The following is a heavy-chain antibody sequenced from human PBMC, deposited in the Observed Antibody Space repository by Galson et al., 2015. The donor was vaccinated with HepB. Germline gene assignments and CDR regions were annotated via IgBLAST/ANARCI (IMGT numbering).Heavy chain of an antibody. CDR2: ISYDGSNK. V-gene: IGHV3-30*04. Sequence: SLRLSCAASGFTFSSYAMHWVRQAPGKGLGWVAVISYDGSNKYSADSVKGRFTISRDNSKNTLYLQINSLRAEDTAVYYCARGGEDWELLGIYWGQGTLVTVSS. D-gene: IGHD1-26*01. J-gene: IGHJ4*02. CDR3: ARGGEDWELLGIY. CDR1: GFTFSSYA.